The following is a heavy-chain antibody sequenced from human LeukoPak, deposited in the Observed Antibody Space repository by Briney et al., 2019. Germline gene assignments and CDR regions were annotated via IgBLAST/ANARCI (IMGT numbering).Heavy chain of an antibody. D-gene: IGHD3-22*01. J-gene: IGHJ5*02. CDR3: AKGSSGYFANL. CDR2: ISNDGGGT. CDR1: GFIFNNYG. V-gene: IGHV3-23*01. Sequence: GGSLRLSCAASGFIFNNYGLIWVRQAPGKGLEWVSAISNDGGGTQYADFVEGRFTISRDNSKDTLFLQMSSLRAEDTALYYCAKGSSGYFANLWGQGTLVTVSS.